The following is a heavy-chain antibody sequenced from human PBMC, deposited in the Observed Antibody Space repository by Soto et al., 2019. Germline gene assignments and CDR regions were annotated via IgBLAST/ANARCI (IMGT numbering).Heavy chain of an antibody. V-gene: IGHV3-74*01. Sequence: EVQLAESGGGSVHPGGSLTLSCAAYGFSFSSFWMHWVRQAPGKGLIWVARINTDGTEARYADFVQGRFTTFRDNAKNSLYLQMNSLRAEDTAVYYCARETAAGYYYYGMDVWGQGTTVTVSS. CDR3: ARETAAGYYYYGMDV. CDR2: INTDGTEA. CDR1: GFSFSSFW. J-gene: IGHJ6*02. D-gene: IGHD6-13*01.